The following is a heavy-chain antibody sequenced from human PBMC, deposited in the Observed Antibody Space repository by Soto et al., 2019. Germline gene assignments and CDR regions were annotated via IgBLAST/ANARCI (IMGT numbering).Heavy chain of an antibody. CDR1: GGTLSSYT. V-gene: IGHV1-69*02. J-gene: IGHJ4*02. Sequence: GASVKVSCKASGGTLSSYTISWVRQAPGQGLEWMGRIIPILGIANYAQKFQGRVTITADKSTSTAYMELSSLRSEDTAVYYCARSGAVVPLDYWGQGTLVTVSS. CDR2: IIPILGIA. D-gene: IGHD2-21*01. CDR3: ARSGAVVPLDY.